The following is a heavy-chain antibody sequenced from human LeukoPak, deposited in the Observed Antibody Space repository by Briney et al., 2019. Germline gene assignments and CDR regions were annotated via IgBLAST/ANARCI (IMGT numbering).Heavy chain of an antibody. J-gene: IGHJ6*02. Sequence: ASVKVSCKASGYTFTSYGISWVRQAPGQGLEWMGWISAYNGNTNYAQKLQGRVTMTTDTSTSTAYMELRSLRSDDTAVYYCAGSRLRPYCGGDCYRQYYGMDVWGQGTTVTVSS. D-gene: IGHD2-21*02. CDR2: ISAYNGNT. CDR3: AGSRLRPYCGGDCYRQYYGMDV. CDR1: GYTFTSYG. V-gene: IGHV1-18*01.